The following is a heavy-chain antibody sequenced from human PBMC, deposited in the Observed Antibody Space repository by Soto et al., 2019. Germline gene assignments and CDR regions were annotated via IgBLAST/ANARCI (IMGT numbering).Heavy chain of an antibody. CDR3: ASTTPAGYSSGWYGANYYYYYYMDV. Sequence: SGGSLRLSCAASGFTVSSNYMSWVRQAPGKGLEWVSVIYSGGSTYYADSVKGRFTISRHNSKNTLYLQMNSLRAEDTAVYYCASTTPAGYSSGWYGANYYYYYYMDVWGKGTTVTVPS. V-gene: IGHV3-53*04. CDR2: IYSGGST. J-gene: IGHJ6*03. D-gene: IGHD6-19*01. CDR1: GFTVSSNY.